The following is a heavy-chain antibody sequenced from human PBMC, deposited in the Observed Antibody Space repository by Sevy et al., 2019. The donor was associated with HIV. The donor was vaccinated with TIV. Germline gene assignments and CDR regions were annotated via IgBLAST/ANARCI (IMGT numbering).Heavy chain of an antibody. CDR3: ARVGFNSYDVDY. CDR2: IYYRGTT. D-gene: IGHD1-20*01. Sequence: SETLSLTCTVSGGSVNIYYWSWIRQPPGKGLEWIGFIYYRGTTNYNPSLKSRLTISIDTSKNQFSLKLSSVTAADTAVYYCARVGFNSYDVDYWGQGTLVTVSS. V-gene: IGHV4-59*02. J-gene: IGHJ4*02. CDR1: GGSVNIYY.